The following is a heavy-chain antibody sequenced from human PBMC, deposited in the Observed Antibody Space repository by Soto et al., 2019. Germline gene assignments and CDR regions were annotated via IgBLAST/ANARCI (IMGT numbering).Heavy chain of an antibody. Sequence: SGPTLVNPTQTLTLTCTFSGFSLSTSGMRVSWIRQPPGKALEWLARIDWDDDKFYSTSLKTRLTISKDTSKNQVVLTMTNMDPVDTATYYCARTPPQYYDSSGPELYYFDYWGQGTLVTVSS. V-gene: IGHV2-70*04. CDR1: GFSLSTSGMR. J-gene: IGHJ4*02. CDR3: ARTPPQYYDSSGPELYYFDY. CDR2: IDWDDDK. D-gene: IGHD3-22*01.